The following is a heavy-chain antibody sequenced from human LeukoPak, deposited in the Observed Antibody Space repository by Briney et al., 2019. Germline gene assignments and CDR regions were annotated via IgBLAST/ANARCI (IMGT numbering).Heavy chain of an antibody. CDR2: INHSGST. V-gene: IGHV4-34*01. Sequence: PSETLSLTCAVYGGSFSGYYWSWIRQPPGKGLEWIGEINHSGSTNYNPSLKSRVTISVDTSKNQFSLKLSSVTAADTAVYYCARGHYYYGSGSSNWFDPWGQGTLVTVSP. D-gene: IGHD3-10*01. CDR1: GGSFSGYY. CDR3: ARGHYYYGSGSSNWFDP. J-gene: IGHJ5*02.